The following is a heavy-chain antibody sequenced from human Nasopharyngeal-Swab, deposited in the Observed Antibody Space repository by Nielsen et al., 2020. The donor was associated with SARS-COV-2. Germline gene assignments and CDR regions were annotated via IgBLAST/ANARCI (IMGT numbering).Heavy chain of an antibody. CDR3: AREGYYFGSGCYYF. CDR1: GDSISGYY. V-gene: IGHV4-4*07. Sequence: SETLSLTCTVSGDSISGYYWTWIRQPAGRGLEWIGRVYISGGANYNPSLKSRVTMSVDTSKNQFSLKLSSVTAADTAVYHCAREGYYFGSGCYYFWGQGTLVTVSS. CDR2: VYISGGA. D-gene: IGHD3-10*01. J-gene: IGHJ4*02.